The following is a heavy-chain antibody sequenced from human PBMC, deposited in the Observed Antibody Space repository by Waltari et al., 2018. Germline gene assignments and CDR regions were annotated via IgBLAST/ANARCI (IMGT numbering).Heavy chain of an antibody. CDR2: IYYSGST. Sequence: QVQLQESGPGLVKPSETLSLTCTVSGGSISSYYWSWIRQPPGKGLEWIGYIYYSGSTNYNPSLKSRVTISVDTSKNQFSLKLSSVTAADTAVYYCARRGDFWSGYHVLDIWGQGTMVTVSS. CDR1: GGSISSYY. V-gene: IGHV4-59*01. CDR3: ARRGDFWSGYHVLDI. J-gene: IGHJ3*02. D-gene: IGHD3-3*01.